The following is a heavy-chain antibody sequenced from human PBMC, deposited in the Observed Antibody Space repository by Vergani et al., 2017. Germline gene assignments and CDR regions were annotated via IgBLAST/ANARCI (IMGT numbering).Heavy chain of an antibody. D-gene: IGHD2-2*01. CDR1: GGSISSYY. CDR3: ARAXVPAARYYYYYMDV. V-gene: IGHV4-59*01. CDR2: IYYSGST. J-gene: IGHJ6*03. Sequence: QVQLQESGPGLVKPSETLSLTCTVSGGSISSYYWSWIRQPPGKGLEWIGYIYYSGSTNYNPSLKSRVTISVDTSKNQFSLKLSSVTAADTAVYYCARAXVPAARYYYYYMDVWGKGTTVTVSS.